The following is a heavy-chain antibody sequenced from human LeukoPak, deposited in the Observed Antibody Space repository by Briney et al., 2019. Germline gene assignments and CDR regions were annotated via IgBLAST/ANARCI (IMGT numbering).Heavy chain of an antibody. D-gene: IGHD1-26*01. CDR1: GFTFAVYG. Sequence: GGSLRLSCVASGFTFAVYGMSCVRQAPGKGLGWVSGINWNGGSTGYADSVKGRFPISRDNAKNSLYLQMNSLRAEDTALYYCARDYFGSPPALDYWGQGTLVTVSS. CDR2: INWNGGST. V-gene: IGHV3-20*04. J-gene: IGHJ4*02. CDR3: ARDYFGSPPALDY.